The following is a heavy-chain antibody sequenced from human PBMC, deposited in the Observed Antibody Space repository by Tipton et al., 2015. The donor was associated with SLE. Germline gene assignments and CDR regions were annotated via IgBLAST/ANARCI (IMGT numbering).Heavy chain of an antibody. V-gene: IGHV4-61*01. CDR3: ARAPRDFWSGSEYYFDY. Sequence: TLSLTCTVSGGSISSSSYYWSWIRQPPGKGLEWIGYIYYSGSTNYNPSLKSRATISVDTSKNQFSLKLSSVTAADTAVYYCARAPRDFWSGSEYYFDYWGQGTLVTVSS. D-gene: IGHD3-3*01. CDR1: GGSISSSSYY. J-gene: IGHJ4*02. CDR2: IYYSGST.